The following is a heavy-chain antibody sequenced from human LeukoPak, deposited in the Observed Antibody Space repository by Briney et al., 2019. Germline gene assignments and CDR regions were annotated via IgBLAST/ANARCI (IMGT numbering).Heavy chain of an antibody. CDR3: AGTYSSSSPPAYYYYMDV. D-gene: IGHD6-6*01. V-gene: IGHV1-69*13. CDR2: IIPIFGTA. Sequence: ASVKVSCKASGGTFSSYAISWVRQAPGQGLEWMGGIIPIFGTANYAQKFQGRVTITADESTSTAYMELSSLRSEDTAVYYCAGTYSSSSPPAYYYYMDVWGKGTTVTVSS. CDR1: GGTFSSYA. J-gene: IGHJ6*03.